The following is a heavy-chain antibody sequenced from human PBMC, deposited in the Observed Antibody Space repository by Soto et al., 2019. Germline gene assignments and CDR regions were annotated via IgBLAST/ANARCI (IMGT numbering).Heavy chain of an antibody. CDR3: VRGGSGDIVVVAAIDY. D-gene: IGHD2-15*01. J-gene: IGHJ4*02. CDR2: IFYSGST. CDR1: GGSISSGDYY. Sequence: QVQLQESGPGLVKPSQTLSLTCSVSGGSISSGDYYWSWVRQHPGKGLEWIGYIFYSGSTYYNPSLKSRVTISVDTSKNQFSLKLSSVTAADTAVYYCVRGGSGDIVVVAAIDYWGQGTLVTVSS. V-gene: IGHV4-31*03.